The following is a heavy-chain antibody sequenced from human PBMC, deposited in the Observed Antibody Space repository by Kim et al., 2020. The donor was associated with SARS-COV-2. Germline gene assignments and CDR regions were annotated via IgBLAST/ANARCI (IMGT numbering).Heavy chain of an antibody. V-gene: IGHV4-30-2*05. Sequence: YHPALKSRVTISVDTSKNQFSLKLSSVTAADTAVYYCARTAFGSYSAFDIWGQGTMVTVSS. D-gene: IGHD6-19*01. CDR3: ARTAFGSYSAFDI. J-gene: IGHJ3*02.